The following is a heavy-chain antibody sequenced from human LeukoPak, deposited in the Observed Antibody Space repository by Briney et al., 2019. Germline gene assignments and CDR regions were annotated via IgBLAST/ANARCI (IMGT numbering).Heavy chain of an antibody. Sequence: GASVKVSCKASGYTFTSYDINWVRQATGQGLEWMGWMNPNSGNTGYAQKFQGRVTMTRNTSISTAYMELSSLRSEDTAVYYCARASASWMSRYSDLWGRGTLVTVSS. J-gene: IGHJ2*01. CDR2: MNPNSGNT. V-gene: IGHV1-8*01. D-gene: IGHD6-13*01. CDR1: GYTFTSYD. CDR3: ARASASWMSRYSDL.